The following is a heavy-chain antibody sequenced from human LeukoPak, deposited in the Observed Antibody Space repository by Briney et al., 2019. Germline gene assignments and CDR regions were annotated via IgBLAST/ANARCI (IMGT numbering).Heavy chain of an antibody. CDR1: GFTFSSYA. J-gene: IGHJ4*02. CDR3: ARGMIAVAGTYVGY. D-gene: IGHD6-19*01. Sequence: GGSLRLSCAASGFTFSSYAMSWVRQAPGKGLEWVSAISGSGGSTYYADSVKGRFTISRDNSKNTLYLQMNSLRAEDTAVYYCARGMIAVAGTYVGYWGQGTLVTVSS. V-gene: IGHV3-23*01. CDR2: ISGSGGST.